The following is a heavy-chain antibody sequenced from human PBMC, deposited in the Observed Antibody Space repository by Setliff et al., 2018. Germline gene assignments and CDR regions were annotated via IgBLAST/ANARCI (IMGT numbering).Heavy chain of an antibody. CDR3: SRGRRGSTWTSDS. J-gene: IGHJ4*02. CDR1: GYTFTSFF. Sequence: ASVKVSCKASGYTFTSFFHQWVRQAPGQGLEWMGWINPHNEGTTFAQKFQDRVTATTDTSITTAYLKLSGLTSDDTAVYYCSRGRRGSTWTSDSWGQGALVTAPQ. V-gene: IGHV1-2*02. CDR2: INPHNEGT. D-gene: IGHD2-2*01.